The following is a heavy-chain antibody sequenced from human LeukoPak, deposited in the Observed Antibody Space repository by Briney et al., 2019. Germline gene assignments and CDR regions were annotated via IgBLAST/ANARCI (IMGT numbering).Heavy chain of an antibody. CDR3: ARRYYYNLGSFPFDF. CDR1: GGSISGYF. V-gene: IGHV4-4*07. Sequence: PSETLSLTCTVSGGSISGYFWSWIRQPAGKGLEWIGRIHNNGDSNHNPSLKSRVTMALDTSGNQVSLKLTSVTAADTAVYYCARRYYYNLGSFPFDFWGQGTLVTVSS. CDR2: IHNNGDS. J-gene: IGHJ4*02. D-gene: IGHD3-10*01.